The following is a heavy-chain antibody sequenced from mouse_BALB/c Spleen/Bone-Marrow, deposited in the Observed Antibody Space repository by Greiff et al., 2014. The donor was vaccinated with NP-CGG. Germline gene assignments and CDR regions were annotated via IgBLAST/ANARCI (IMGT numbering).Heavy chain of an antibody. CDR1: GFNIKDTY. V-gene: IGHV14-3*02. Sequence: DVQLQESGAELVKPGASVKLSCTASGFNIKDTYMHWVKQRPEQGLEWIGRIDPANGNTKYDPKLQGKATITADTSSNTAYLQLSSLTSEDTAVYYCARYYYGSSLFDYWGQGTTLTVSS. D-gene: IGHD1-1*01. CDR3: ARYYYGSSLFDY. J-gene: IGHJ2*01. CDR2: IDPANGNT.